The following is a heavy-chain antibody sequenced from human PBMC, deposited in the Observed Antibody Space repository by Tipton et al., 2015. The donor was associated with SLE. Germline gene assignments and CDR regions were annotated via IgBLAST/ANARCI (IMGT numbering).Heavy chain of an antibody. V-gene: IGHV1-2*02. J-gene: IGHJ4*02. CDR2: INPNSGGT. Sequence: QLVQSGPEVKKPGASVKVSCKASGYTFTGYYMHWVRQAPGQGLEWMGWINPNSGGTNYAQKFQGRVTMTRDTSISTAYMELSRLRSDHTAVYYCARAGEVVVPADRGTNDYWGQGTLVTVSS. CDR1: GYTFTGYY. CDR3: ARAGEVVVPADRGTNDY. D-gene: IGHD2-2*01.